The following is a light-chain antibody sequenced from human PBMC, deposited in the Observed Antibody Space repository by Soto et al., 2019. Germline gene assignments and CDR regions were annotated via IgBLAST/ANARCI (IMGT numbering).Light chain of an antibody. J-gene: IGKJ3*01. CDR2: GAS. CDR3: QQYGSSLFT. Sequence: DIVLTQSPGTLSLSPGEIATLSCRASQSVSSKYLAWYHQKPGQAPRVLIYGASIRATGIPERFSGGGSGTDFTLHITRLEPEDFALYCCQQYGSSLFTFGPGNNVDIK. V-gene: IGKV3-20*01. CDR1: QSVSSKY.